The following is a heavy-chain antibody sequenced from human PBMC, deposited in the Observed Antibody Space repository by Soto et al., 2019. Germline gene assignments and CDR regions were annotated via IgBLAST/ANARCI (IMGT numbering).Heavy chain of an antibody. D-gene: IGHD6-13*01. CDR1: GYSFTSYW. CDR3: ARGIAAAGTHYYYGMDV. J-gene: IGHJ6*02. CDR2: IDPSDSYT. V-gene: IGHV5-10-1*01. Sequence: PGESLKISCKGSGYSFTSYWISWVRQMPGKGLEWMGRIDPSDSYTNYSPSFQGHVTISADKSISTAYLQWSSLKASDTAMHYCARGIAAAGTHYYYGMDVWGQGTTVTVSS.